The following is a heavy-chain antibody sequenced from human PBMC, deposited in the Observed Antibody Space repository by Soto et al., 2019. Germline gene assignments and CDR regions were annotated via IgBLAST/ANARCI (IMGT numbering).Heavy chain of an antibody. J-gene: IGHJ5*02. Sequence: SETLSLTCTVSGGSISSYYWSWIRQPPGKGLEWIGYIYYSGSTNYNPSLKSRVTISVDTSKNQFSLKLSSVTAADTAVYYCAREEYSSSWYGVSNWFDPWGQGTQVTVSS. CDR1: GGSISSYY. CDR2: IYYSGST. V-gene: IGHV4-59*01. D-gene: IGHD6-13*01. CDR3: AREEYSSSWYGVSNWFDP.